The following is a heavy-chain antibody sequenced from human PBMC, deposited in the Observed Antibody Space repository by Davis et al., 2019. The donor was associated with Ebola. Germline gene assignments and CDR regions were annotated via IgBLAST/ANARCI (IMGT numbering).Heavy chain of an antibody. D-gene: IGHD3-22*01. Sequence: GGSLRLSCAASGFTFSSYSMNWVRQAPGKGLEWVSSISSSSSYIYYADSVKGRFTISRDNAKNTLYLQMNSLRAEDTAVYYCARWGFTYYYDSSGYYTHYGMDVWGKGTTVTVSS. CDR1: GFTFSSYS. CDR2: ISSSSSYI. V-gene: IGHV3-21*01. CDR3: ARWGFTYYYDSSGYYTHYGMDV. J-gene: IGHJ6*04.